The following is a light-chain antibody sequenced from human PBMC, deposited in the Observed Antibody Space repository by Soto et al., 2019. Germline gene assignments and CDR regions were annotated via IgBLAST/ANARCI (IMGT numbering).Light chain of an antibody. CDR1: QSVSNNY. Sequence: EIMLKQSPATLSLSPGERATLSCRASQSVSNNYLAWYQQKPGQAPRLLIYDTSNRATGTPARISGSGSGTDFTLTIGSLEPEDSAVYFCQQRSKWPITFGQGTRLEIK. J-gene: IGKJ5*01. CDR2: DTS. CDR3: QQRSKWPIT. V-gene: IGKV3-11*01.